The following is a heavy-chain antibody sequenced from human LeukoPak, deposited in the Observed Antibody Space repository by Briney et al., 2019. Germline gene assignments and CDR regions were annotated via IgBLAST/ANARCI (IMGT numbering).Heavy chain of an antibody. J-gene: IGHJ4*02. CDR3: AKDILGVVITHLDY. CDR1: GFTFSSYT. D-gene: IGHD3-22*01. CDR2: ISGSGGST. V-gene: IGHV3-23*01. Sequence: GGSLRLSCAASGFTFSSYTMSWVRQAPGKGLEWVSAISGSGGSTYYADSVKGRFTISRDNSKNTLYLQMNSLRAEDTAVYYCAKDILGVVITHLDYWGQGTLVTVSS.